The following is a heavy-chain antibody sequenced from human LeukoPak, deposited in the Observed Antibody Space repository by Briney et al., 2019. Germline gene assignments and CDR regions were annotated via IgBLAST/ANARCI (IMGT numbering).Heavy chain of an antibody. CDR1: GFTISSYW. D-gene: IGHD6-13*01. Sequence: GGSLRLSCAAAGFTISSYWMSWVRQAPGKGLEWVANIKYDGSEVHYVDSVKGRFTTSRDIVKGSLFLQMNSLRAEDTAVYYCARDIAAAGLFFDYWGQGALVTVSS. CDR3: ARDIAAAGLFFDY. V-gene: IGHV3-7*01. CDR2: IKYDGSEV. J-gene: IGHJ4*02.